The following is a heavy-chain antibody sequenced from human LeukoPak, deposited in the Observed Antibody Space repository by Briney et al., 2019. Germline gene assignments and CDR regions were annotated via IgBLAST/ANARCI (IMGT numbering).Heavy chain of an antibody. V-gene: IGHV4-39*01. CDR1: GGSISRSGYY. CDR3: AKDFGDFRTDY. CDR2: SDYTGSK. J-gene: IGHJ4*02. D-gene: IGHD4-17*01. Sequence: PSETLSLTCTVSGGSISRSGYYWAWLRQPPGKGLEWIASSDYTGSKTYNPSLKSRVTVSVDTSKNQFFLKLTSVTAADTAVYYCAKDFGDFRTDYWGQGTLVTVSS.